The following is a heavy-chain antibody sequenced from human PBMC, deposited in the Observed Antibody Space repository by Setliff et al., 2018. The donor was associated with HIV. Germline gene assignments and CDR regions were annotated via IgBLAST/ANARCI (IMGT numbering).Heavy chain of an antibody. D-gene: IGHD3-10*01. J-gene: IGHJ4*02. V-gene: IGHV4-38-2*02. Sequence: SETLSLTCGVSGYSMSSGYYWGWIRQPPGKGLEWIGNVYHTGSTYYNPSLKSRVTISVDKSKNQFSLNLRSVTAADTAVYYCVREGVRRGLGSGSFRYRAYYFDQWGQGTLVTVSS. CDR2: VYHTGST. CDR1: GYSMSSGYY. CDR3: VREGVRRGLGSGSFRYRAYYFDQ.